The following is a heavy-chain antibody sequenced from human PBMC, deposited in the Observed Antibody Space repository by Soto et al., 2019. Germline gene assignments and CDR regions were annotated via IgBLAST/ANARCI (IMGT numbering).Heavy chain of an antibody. D-gene: IGHD4-4*01. CDR2: IIPLFRTP. CDR1: GGTFSSYD. CDR3: ARDNDRLQLGGNYYYILDV. Sequence: QVHLVQSGAEVKEPGSSVKVSCKASGGTFSSYDISWLRQAPGQGLEWMGGIIPLFRTPDYAQKFQGRVTITADESTSTAYMELSSLRSEDTAVYYCARDNDRLQLGGNYYYILDVWGQGTTVTVSS. J-gene: IGHJ6*02. V-gene: IGHV1-69*01.